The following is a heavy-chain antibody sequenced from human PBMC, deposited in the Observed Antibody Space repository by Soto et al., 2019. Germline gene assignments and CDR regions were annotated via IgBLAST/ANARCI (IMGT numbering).Heavy chain of an antibody. J-gene: IGHJ3*01. CDR1: GGSISSGDYY. D-gene: IGHD3-22*01. CDR3: ASLEHPRSYDSSGYIP. V-gene: IGHV4-30-4*01. Sequence: QVQLQESGPGLVKPSQTLSLTCTVSGGSISSGDYYWSWIRQPPGKGLEWIGYIYYSGSTYYNPYLKSRVTRSVDTSKNQFSLKLSSVTAADTAVYYCASLEHPRSYDSSGYIPWGQGTMVTVSS. CDR2: IYYSGST.